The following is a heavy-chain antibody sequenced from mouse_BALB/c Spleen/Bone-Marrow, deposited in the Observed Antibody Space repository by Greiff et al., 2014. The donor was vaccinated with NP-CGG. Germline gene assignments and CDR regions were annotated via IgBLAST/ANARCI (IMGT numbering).Heavy chain of an antibody. CDR1: GFSLTSYG. Sequence: VKLVESGPGLVAPSQRLSITCTVSGFSLTSYGVHWVRQPPGKVLEWLGVIWAGGSTNYNSALMSRLSISKDNSKSQVFLKMNSLQTDDTAMYYCARCSYYEGAMDYWGQGTSVTVSS. CDR3: ARCSYYEGAMDY. D-gene: IGHD1-1*01. V-gene: IGHV2-9*02. J-gene: IGHJ4*01. CDR2: IWAGGST.